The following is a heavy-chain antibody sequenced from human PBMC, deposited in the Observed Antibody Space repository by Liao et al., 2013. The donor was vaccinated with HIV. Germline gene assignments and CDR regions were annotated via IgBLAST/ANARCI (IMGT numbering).Heavy chain of an antibody. J-gene: IGHJ4*02. V-gene: IGHV4-39*07. CDR3: ARVGDCGGDCEDQYFDR. D-gene: IGHD2-21*01. CDR2: THFTGNT. Sequence: QVQLQESGPGLVKASETLSLTCSVSGVSINSPSYYWSWIRQSPGKGPQWLGTTHFTGNTDYNPSLNSRVSISLDTSKRQLSLRVTSVTAADTAIYYCARVGDCGGDCEDQYFDRWGRGIPVTVSS. CDR1: GVSINSPSYY.